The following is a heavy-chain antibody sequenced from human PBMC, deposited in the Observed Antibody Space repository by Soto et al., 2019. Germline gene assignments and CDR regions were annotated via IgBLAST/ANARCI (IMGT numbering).Heavy chain of an antibody. Sequence: SQTLSLTCAISGDSVSSNSAAWNWIRQSPSRGLEWLGRTYYRSKWYNDYAASVKSRITINPDTSKNQFSLQLNSVTPDDTAVYYCARRKYYDFWSGYSYYYGMDVWGQGTTVTVSS. CDR2: TYYRSKWYN. CDR3: ARRKYYDFWSGYSYYYGMDV. J-gene: IGHJ6*02. D-gene: IGHD3-3*01. V-gene: IGHV6-1*01. CDR1: GDSVSSNSAA.